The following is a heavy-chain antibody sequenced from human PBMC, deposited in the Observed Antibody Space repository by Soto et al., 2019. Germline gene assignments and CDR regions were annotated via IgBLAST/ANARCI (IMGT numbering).Heavy chain of an antibody. Sequence: QVQLQESGPGLVKPSQTLSLTCTVSGGSISSGGYYWTWIRQHPGKGLEWIGYIYYSGSTYYNPSLXSXVXXSVDTSXXXXXXXLSSVTAADTAVYYCARSVFPWGQGTLVTVSS. CDR3: ARSVFP. J-gene: IGHJ5*02. V-gene: IGHV4-31*01. CDR2: IYYSGST. CDR1: GGSISSGGYY.